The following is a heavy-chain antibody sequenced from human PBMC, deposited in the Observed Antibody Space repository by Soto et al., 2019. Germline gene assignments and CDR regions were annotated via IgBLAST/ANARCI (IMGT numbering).Heavy chain of an antibody. CDR2: ISGSLGST. D-gene: IGHD3-9*01. CDR1: RFTFSSYA. V-gene: IGHV3-23*01. CDR3: AKGYDILTVTFDY. J-gene: IGHJ4*02. Sequence: GSLKLSCAASRFTFSSYAMSWVRQAPGKGLEWVSSISGSLGSTYYADSVKGPFTISIDNSKNTLDLQMNSLRAEDTAVYYCAKGYDILTVTFDYWGQGTLVTVSS.